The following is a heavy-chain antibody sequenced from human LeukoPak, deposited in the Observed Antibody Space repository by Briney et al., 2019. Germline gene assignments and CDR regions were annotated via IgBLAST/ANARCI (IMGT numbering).Heavy chain of an antibody. CDR2: ISSSGSTI. J-gene: IGHJ6*03. V-gene: IGHV3-48*03. Sequence: GGSLRLSCAASGFTFSSYEMNWVRQAPGKGLEWVSYISSSGSTIYYADSVKGRFTISRDNAKNSLYLQMNSLRAEDTAVYYCARYQNGSWDYYMDVWGKGTTVTVSS. CDR1: GFTFSSYE. D-gene: IGHD3-10*01. CDR3: ARYQNGSWDYYMDV.